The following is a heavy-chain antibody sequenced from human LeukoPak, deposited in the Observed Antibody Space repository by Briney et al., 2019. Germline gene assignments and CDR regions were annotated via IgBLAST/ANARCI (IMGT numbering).Heavy chain of an antibody. D-gene: IGHD6-19*01. J-gene: IGHJ4*02. CDR3: AKGRSGWYEGLDY. Sequence: GGTLRLSCTASGLTFSTYAMTWVRQAPGNGLEWVSVISHGGDSAWYADSVKGRFTISRDNSKSTLFLQMNSLRADDTAIYYCAKGRSGWYEGLDYWGQGILVTVSS. CDR1: GLTFSTYA. CDR2: ISHGGDSA. V-gene: IGHV3-23*01.